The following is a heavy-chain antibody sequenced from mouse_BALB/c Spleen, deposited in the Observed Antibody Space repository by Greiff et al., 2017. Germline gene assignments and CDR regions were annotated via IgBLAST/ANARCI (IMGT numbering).Heavy chain of an antibody. J-gene: IGHJ2*01. CDR3: ARRWSYFDY. V-gene: IGHV3-6*02. CDR1: GYSITSGDY. D-gene: IGHD2-3*01. Sequence: EVKLQESGPGLVKPSQSLSLTCSVTGYSITSGDYWNWIRQFPGNKLEWMGYISYDGSNNYNPSLKNRISITRDTSKNQFFLKLNSVTTEDTATYYCARRWSYFDYWGQGTTLTVSS. CDR2: ISYDGSN.